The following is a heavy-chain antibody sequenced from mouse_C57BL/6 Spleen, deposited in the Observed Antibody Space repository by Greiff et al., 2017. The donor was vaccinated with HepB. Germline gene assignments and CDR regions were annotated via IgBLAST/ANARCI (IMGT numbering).Heavy chain of an antibody. V-gene: IGHV10-1*01. J-gene: IGHJ1*03. Sequence: EVQRVESGGGLVQPKGSLKLSCAASGFSFNTYAMNWVRQAPGKGLEWVARIRSKSNNYATYYADSVKDRFTISRDDSESMLYLQMNNLKTEDTAMYYCVRHSNYPNWYFDVWGTGTTVTVSS. CDR2: IRSKSNNYAT. CDR3: VRHSNYPNWYFDV. CDR1: GFSFNTYA. D-gene: IGHD2-5*01.